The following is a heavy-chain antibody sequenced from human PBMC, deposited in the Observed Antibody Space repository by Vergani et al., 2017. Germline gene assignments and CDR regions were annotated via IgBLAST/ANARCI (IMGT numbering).Heavy chain of an antibody. CDR3: ARVGGSSSWYKFDAFDI. CDR1: GFTFSDYY. Sequence: QVQLVESGGGLVKPGGSLRLSCAASGFTFSDYYMSWIRQAPGKGLEWVSYISSSSSYTNYADSVKGRFTISRDNAKNSLYLQMNSLRAEDTAVYYCARVGGSSSWYKFDAFDIWGQGTMVTVSS. V-gene: IGHV3-11*05. CDR2: ISSSSSYT. J-gene: IGHJ3*02. D-gene: IGHD6-13*01.